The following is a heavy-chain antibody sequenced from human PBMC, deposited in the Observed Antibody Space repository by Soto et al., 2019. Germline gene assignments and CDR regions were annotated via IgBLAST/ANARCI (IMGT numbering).Heavy chain of an antibody. V-gene: IGHV3-23*01. CDR1: GFTFSSYA. CDR3: AKDRRGSFYGAHFYYYGMDV. Sequence: PGGSLRLSCAASGFTFSSYAMSWVRQAPGKGLEWVSAISGSGGSTYYADSVKGRFTISRDNSKNTLYVQMNSLRAEDTAVYYCAKDRRGSFYGAHFYYYGMDVWGRGTTVTVSS. J-gene: IGHJ6*02. D-gene: IGHD1-26*01. CDR2: ISGSGGST.